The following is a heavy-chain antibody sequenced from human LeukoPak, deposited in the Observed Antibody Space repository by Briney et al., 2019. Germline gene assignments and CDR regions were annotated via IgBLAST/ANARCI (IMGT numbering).Heavy chain of an antibody. CDR2: IYYSGST. D-gene: IGHD3-22*01. J-gene: IGHJ3*02. Sequence: PSETLSLTCTVSGGSISTSTYYWGWIRQPPGKGLEWIGSIYYSGSTYYNPSLKSRVTISVDTSKNQFSLKLSSVTAADTAVYYCARPRHYYDSSGYYTDHDAFDIWGQGTMVTVSS. V-gene: IGHV4-39*01. CDR3: ARPRHYYDSSGYYTDHDAFDI. CDR1: GGSISTSTYY.